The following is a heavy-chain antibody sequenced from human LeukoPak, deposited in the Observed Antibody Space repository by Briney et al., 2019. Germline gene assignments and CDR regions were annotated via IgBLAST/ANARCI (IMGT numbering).Heavy chain of an antibody. CDR3: ARELVDDYGDSDY. CDR2: IKQDGSEK. CDR1: GFTFSSYW. J-gene: IGHJ4*02. Sequence: GGSLRLSCAASGFTFSSYWMSWVRQALGKGLEWVANIKQDGSEKYYVDSVKGRFTISRDNAKNSLYLQMNSLRAEDTAVYYCARELVDDYGDSDYWGQGTLVTVSS. D-gene: IGHD4-17*01. V-gene: IGHV3-7*01.